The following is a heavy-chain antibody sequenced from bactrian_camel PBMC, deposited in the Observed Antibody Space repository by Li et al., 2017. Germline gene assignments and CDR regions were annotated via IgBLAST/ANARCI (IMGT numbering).Heavy chain of an antibody. CDR2: INTGGGST. CDR3: ARARDYACGYYRQGSDY. CDR1: GFAFSRHA. J-gene: IGHJ4*01. Sequence: QLVESGGGLVQPGGSLRLSCVASGFAFSRHAMRWVRQAPGKGLEWVSGINTGGGSTYYADSVKGRFTISEDNAKNTLYLQLNSLKPEDTAVYYCARARDYACGYYRQGSDYWGQGTQVTVS. V-gene: IGHV3S30*01. D-gene: IGHD2*01.